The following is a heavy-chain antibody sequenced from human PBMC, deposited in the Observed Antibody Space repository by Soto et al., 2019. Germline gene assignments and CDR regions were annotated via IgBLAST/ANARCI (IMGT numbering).Heavy chain of an antibody. CDR1: GGTFSSYG. CDR3: ALDRQIGPSMISKWFDP. Sequence: QVQLVQSGAEVKKPGSSVKVSCKASGGTFSSYGFSWVRQAPGQGLEWMGGIMPMSGSTHKAKKSQGRLTINANTSTTTVFMTLSSLKSEDTAVYYCALDRQIGPSMISKWFDPWGQGTQVIVSA. J-gene: IGHJ5*02. V-gene: IGHV1-69*06. D-gene: IGHD3-22*01. CDR2: IMPMSGST.